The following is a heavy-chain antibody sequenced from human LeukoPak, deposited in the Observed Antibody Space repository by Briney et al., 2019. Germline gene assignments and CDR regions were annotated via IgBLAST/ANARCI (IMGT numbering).Heavy chain of an antibody. V-gene: IGHV3-23*01. D-gene: IGHD3-10*02. CDR3: AELGITMIGGV. J-gene: IGHJ6*04. Sequence: GGSLRLSCAASGFTFSSYAMSWVRQPPGKGLEWVSTISGSGSTIYYADSVKGRFTISRDNAKNSLYLQMNSLRAEDTAVYYCAELGITMIGGVWGKGTTVTISS. CDR2: ISGSGSTI. CDR1: GFTFSSYA.